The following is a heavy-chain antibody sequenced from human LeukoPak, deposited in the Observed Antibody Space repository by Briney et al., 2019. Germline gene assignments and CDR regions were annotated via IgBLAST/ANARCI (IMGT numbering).Heavy chain of an antibody. Sequence: GGSLRLSCAASGFTFSSYAMSWVRQAPGKGLEWVSAISGSGGSTYYADSMKGRFTISRDNAKNSLYLQMNSLRAEDTAVYYCARDYTSGTSCLDYWGQGTLVTVSS. V-gene: IGHV3-23*01. D-gene: IGHD2-2*01. CDR3: ARDYTSGTSCLDY. J-gene: IGHJ4*02. CDR1: GFTFSSYA. CDR2: ISGSGGST.